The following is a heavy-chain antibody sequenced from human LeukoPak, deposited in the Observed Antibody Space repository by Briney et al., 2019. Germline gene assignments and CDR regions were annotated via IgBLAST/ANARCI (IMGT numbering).Heavy chain of an antibody. D-gene: IGHD3-3*01. Sequence: RRGESLKISCKGSGYSFTSYWIGWVRQMPGKGLEWMGIIYPGDSDTRYSPSFQGRVTISADKSISTAYLQWSSLKASDTAIYYCARQNDFRLDYWGQGTLVTVSS. V-gene: IGHV5-51*01. CDR1: GYSFTSYW. CDR3: ARQNDFRLDY. J-gene: IGHJ4*02. CDR2: IYPGDSDT.